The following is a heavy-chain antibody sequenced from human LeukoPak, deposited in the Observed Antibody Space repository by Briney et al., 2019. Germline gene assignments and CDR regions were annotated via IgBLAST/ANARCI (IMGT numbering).Heavy chain of an antibody. Sequence: AAVKVSCKSSGYTFTSYGISWVRQAPGQGREWMGWINPNSGGTNYAQKFQGRVTMTSDTSISTAYMELSRLRSDDTAVYYCARDGGSYLFDYWGQGTLVTVSS. J-gene: IGHJ4*02. CDR2: INPNSGGT. D-gene: IGHD1-26*01. CDR1: GYTFTSYG. CDR3: ARDGGSYLFDY. V-gene: IGHV1-2*02.